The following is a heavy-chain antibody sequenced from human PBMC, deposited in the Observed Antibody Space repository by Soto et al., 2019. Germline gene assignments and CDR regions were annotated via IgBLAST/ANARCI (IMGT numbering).Heavy chain of an antibody. D-gene: IGHD3-16*02. V-gene: IGHV1-18*01. CDR2: ISAYNGNT. Sequence: VKVSCKASGYTFTSYGISWVRQAPGQGLEWMGWISAYNGNTNYAQKLQGRVTMTTDTSTSTAYMELRSLRSDDTAVYYCARVYDYVWGSYPPHGFDPWGQGTLVTVSS. J-gene: IGHJ5*02. CDR3: ARVYDYVWGSYPPHGFDP. CDR1: GYTFTSYG.